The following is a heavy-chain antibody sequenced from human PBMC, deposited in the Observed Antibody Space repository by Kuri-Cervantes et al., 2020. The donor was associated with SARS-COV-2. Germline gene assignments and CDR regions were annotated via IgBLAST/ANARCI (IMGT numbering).Heavy chain of an antibody. J-gene: IGHJ5*02. V-gene: IGHV4-30-4*01. Sequence: SETLSLTCTVSGASLSSADFYWSWIRQPPGKGLEWIGYIYFSGTTYYNPSLQGRVTISVDTSKNQFSLKLTSVTVADTAVYYCVSTETGNTNWFDPWGQGTLVTVSS. CDR2: IYFSGTT. CDR3: VSTETGNTNWFDP. CDR1: GASLSSADFY. D-gene: IGHD1-7*01.